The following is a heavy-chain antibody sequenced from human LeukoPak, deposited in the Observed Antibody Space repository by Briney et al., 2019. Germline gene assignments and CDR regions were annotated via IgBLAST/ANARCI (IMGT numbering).Heavy chain of an antibody. J-gene: IGHJ3*02. CDR3: ARNRPPPTGGPFDAFDI. CDR2: IYHSGDT. Sequence: PSETLSLTCTVSGGSISSSYWSWIRQPPGKGLEWIGYIYHSGDTNYNLSVKSRVTMSIDTSKNQFSLKLSSVTTADTAAYYCARNRPPPTGGPFDAFDIWGQGTMVTVFS. D-gene: IGHD7-27*01. CDR1: GGSISSSY. V-gene: IGHV4-59*01.